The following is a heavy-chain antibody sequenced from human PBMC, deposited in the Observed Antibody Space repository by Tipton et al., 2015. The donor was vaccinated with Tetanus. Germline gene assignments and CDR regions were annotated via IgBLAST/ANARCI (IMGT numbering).Heavy chain of an antibody. J-gene: IGHJ6*02. V-gene: IGHV4-4*07. Sequence: TLSLTCTVSGDSISSNYWSWIRQPAGKGPEWIGRIYINGRNNYNPSLKSRVTMSIDTSKNQFSLNLRSVTAADTAVYYCARDSNFYSYSYKGMDVWGQGTTVTVSS. CDR2: IYINGRN. CDR3: ARDSNFYSYSYKGMDV. CDR1: GDSISSNY. D-gene: IGHD4-11*01.